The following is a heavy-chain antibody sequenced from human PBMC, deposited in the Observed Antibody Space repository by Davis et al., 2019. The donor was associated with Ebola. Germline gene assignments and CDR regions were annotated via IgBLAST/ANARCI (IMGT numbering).Heavy chain of an antibody. J-gene: IGHJ2*01. Sequence: MPSETLSLTCAVSGGSISSGGYSWSWIRQPPGKGLEWIGYIYYSGSTNYNPSLKSRVTISVDTSKNQFSLKLSSVTAADTAVYYCARASSSSWYLGYFDLWGRGTLVTVSS. CDR2: IYYSGST. CDR3: ARASSSSWYLGYFDL. D-gene: IGHD6-13*01. CDR1: GGSISSGGYS. V-gene: IGHV4-61*08.